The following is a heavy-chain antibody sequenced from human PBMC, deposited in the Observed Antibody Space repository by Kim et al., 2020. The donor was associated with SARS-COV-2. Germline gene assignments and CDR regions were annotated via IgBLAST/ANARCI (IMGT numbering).Heavy chain of an antibody. Sequence: GGSLRLSCAASGFTFSNYWMSWVRQAPGKGLEWVANIKQDGSEKNYVDSVKGRFTISRDNAKNSLHLQMNSLRAEDTAVYYCAREFDYWGQGTLVTVSS. J-gene: IGHJ4*02. CDR1: GFTFSNYW. V-gene: IGHV3-7*01. CDR2: IKQDGSEK. CDR3: AREFDY.